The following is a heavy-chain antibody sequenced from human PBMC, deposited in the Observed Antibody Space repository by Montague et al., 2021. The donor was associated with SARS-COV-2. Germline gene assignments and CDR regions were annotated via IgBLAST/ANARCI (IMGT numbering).Heavy chain of an antibody. CDR2: IYYTGTT. CDR1: GDSVKTNLYY. V-gene: IGHV4-39*01. CDR3: ANADRCSSGSCCSPFDS. Sequence: SETLSLTCTVSGDSVKTNLYYWGWIRQPPGKGLEWIGNIYYTGTTYYNPSLKSRVTMSVDTSKNQFSLKLTSVTAADTAVYYCANADRCSSGSCCSPFDSWGQGSLVTVSS. J-gene: IGHJ4*02. D-gene: IGHD2-15*01.